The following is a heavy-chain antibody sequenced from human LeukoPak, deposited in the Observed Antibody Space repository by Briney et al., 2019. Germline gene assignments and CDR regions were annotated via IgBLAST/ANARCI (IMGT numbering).Heavy chain of an antibody. CDR2: ISWDGGDT. V-gene: IGHV3-43D*03. J-gene: IGHJ4*02. D-gene: IGHD3-22*01. Sequence: GGSLRLSCAASGFTFDDYAMHWVRQAPGKGLEWVSLISWDGGDTYYADSVKGRFTISRDNSKNSLFLQTNSLSTEDTALYYCAKDKGYYYDGSGYSYFDYWGQGTPVTVSS. CDR1: GFTFDDYA. CDR3: AKDKGYYYDGSGYSYFDY.